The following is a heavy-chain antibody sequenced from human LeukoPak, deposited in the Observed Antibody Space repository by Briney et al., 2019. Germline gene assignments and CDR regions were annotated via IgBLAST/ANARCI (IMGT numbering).Heavy chain of an antibody. D-gene: IGHD2/OR15-2a*01. CDR1: GYAFTVRY. CDR3: STEDKYCKTTTCDDY. Sequence: VASVKVSFKASGYAFTVRYMHWGRQVPGQGLEWMGFIKPDSGFTNYAEKFQDRVTMSRDTSITTVYMELSSLGSGDTALYYCSTEDKYCKTTTCDDYWGQGTLVTVSS. CDR2: IKPDSGFT. J-gene: IGHJ4*02. V-gene: IGHV1-2*02.